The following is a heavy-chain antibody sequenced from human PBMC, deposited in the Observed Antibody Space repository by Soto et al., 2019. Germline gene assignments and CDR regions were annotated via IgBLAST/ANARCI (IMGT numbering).Heavy chain of an antibody. V-gene: IGHV3-66*01. CDR1: GFTVSSSY. D-gene: IGHD6-19*01. CDR2: IYSGGST. J-gene: IGHJ4*02. CDR3: AKSVGSGWSKSDY. Sequence: PGGSLRLSCAASGFTVSSSYMSWVRQAPGKGLQWVSVIYSGGSTHYADSVKGRFTISRDNSKNTLFLQMNSLRAEDTAIYYCAKSVGSGWSKSDYWGQGTLVTVSS.